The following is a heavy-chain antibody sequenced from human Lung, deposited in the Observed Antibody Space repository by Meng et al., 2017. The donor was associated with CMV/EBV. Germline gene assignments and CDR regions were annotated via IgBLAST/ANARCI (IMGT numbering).Heavy chain of an antibody. CDR3: AGPDDMGSSPHDPFDI. CDR1: GASISANY. V-gene: IGHV4-59*01. D-gene: IGHD1-1*01. J-gene: IGHJ3*02. CDR2: ISYTGYI. Sequence: SETLSLXXTVSGASISANYWSWSRRPPGKGLEYIGSISYTGYIEYNPSLKGRVAISLDTSKNQFSLKLASVTAADTAMYYCAGPDDMGSSPHDPFDIWGQGTMVXVSS.